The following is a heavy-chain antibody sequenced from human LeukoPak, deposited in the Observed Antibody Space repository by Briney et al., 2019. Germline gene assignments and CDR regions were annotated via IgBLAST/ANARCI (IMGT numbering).Heavy chain of an antibody. CDR2: IRHDGNAK. V-gene: IGHV3-7*01. D-gene: IGHD2-15*01. J-gene: IGHJ4*02. CDR3: ATSHDSAGND. Sequence: GGSLRLSCAASGFAFSDFWMSWVRQAPGKGLEWVANIRHDGNAKNYVPSVRGRFTISRDNAKNSLYLQTNSLTVEDTAVYYCATSHDSAGNDWGQGTLVTVSS. CDR1: GFAFSDFW.